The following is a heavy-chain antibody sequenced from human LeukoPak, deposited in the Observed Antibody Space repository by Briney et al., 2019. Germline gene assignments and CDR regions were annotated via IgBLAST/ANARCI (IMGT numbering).Heavy chain of an antibody. Sequence: GGSLRLSCAASGFTFSTYWMSWVRQAPGKGLEWVANIKGDGSEKSYVGSVKGRFTISRDNAKNSLYLQMNSLRAEDTAVYYCAKDTPFGGNWGQGIPVTVSS. CDR2: IKGDGSEK. CDR3: AKDTPFGGN. V-gene: IGHV3-7*01. D-gene: IGHD1-26*01. J-gene: IGHJ4*02. CDR1: GFTFSTYW.